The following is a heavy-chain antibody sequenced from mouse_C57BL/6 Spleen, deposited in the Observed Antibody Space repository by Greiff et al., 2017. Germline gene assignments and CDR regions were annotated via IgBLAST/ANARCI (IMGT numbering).Heavy chain of an antibody. J-gene: IGHJ4*01. CDR2: IYPRDGST. Sequence: QVTLKVSGPELVKPGASVKLSCKASGYTFTSYDINWVKQRPGQGLEWIGWIYPRDGSTKYNEKFKGKATLTVDTSSSTAYMELHSLTSEDSAVYFCARSKDGYGDYAMDYWGQGTSVTVSS. D-gene: IGHD2-2*01. CDR1: GYTFTSYD. CDR3: ARSKDGYGDYAMDY. V-gene: IGHV1-85*01.